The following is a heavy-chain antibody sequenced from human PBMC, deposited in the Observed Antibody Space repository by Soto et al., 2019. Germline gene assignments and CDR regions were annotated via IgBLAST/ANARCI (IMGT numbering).Heavy chain of an antibody. CDR2: IYYSGST. D-gene: IGHD3-16*02. CDR3: ARETVTFGGVIVYFDY. J-gene: IGHJ4*02. Sequence: SETLSLTCTVSGGSISSGGYYWSWNRQHPGKGLEWIGYIYYSGSTYYNPSLKSRVTISVDTSKNQFSLKLSSVTAADTAVYYCARETVTFGGVIVYFDYWGQGTLVTVSS. CDR1: GGSISSGGYY. V-gene: IGHV4-31*03.